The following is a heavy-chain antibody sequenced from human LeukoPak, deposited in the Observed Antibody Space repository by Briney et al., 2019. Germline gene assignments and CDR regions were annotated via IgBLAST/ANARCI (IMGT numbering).Heavy chain of an antibody. CDR2: IIPIIGTA. D-gene: IGHD4-17*01. J-gene: IGHJ5*02. Sequence: SVKVSCKASGGTFSSYAISWVRQAPGQGLEWMGGIIPIIGTANNAQKFQGRVTITADKSTSTAYMELSSLRSEDTAVYYCARDYLEYGDYGHGTWGQGTLVTVSS. CDR3: ARDYLEYGDYGHGT. CDR1: GGTFSSYA. V-gene: IGHV1-69*06.